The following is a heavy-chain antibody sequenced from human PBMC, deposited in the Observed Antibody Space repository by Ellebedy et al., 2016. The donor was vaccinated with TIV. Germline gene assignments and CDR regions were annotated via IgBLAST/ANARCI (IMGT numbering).Heavy chain of an antibody. J-gene: IGHJ4*02. D-gene: IGHD3-10*01. CDR1: GYTFTSHY. CDR3: ARVLRGGFDY. CDR2: INPNGVST. Sequence: ASVKVSCKASGYTFTSHYIHWVRQAPGQGLQWMGMINPNGVSTIYAQNFLGRLTLTKDTSTSTVYMELSGLRSTDTAVYYCARVLRGGFDYWGQGTLVTVSS. V-gene: IGHV1-46*01.